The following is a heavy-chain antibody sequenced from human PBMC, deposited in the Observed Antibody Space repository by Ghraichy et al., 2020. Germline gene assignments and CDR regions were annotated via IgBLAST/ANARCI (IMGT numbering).Heavy chain of an antibody. J-gene: IGHJ5*02. CDR3: ARGRGFGP. Sequence: GGSLRLSCTASGFTFSSSWMIWVRQAPGKGLEWVANIKEDGSAKFHVDSVKGRFTVSRDNAKNSLYLQMDSPRVEDTAVYYCARGRGFGPWGQGTLVTVSS. CDR1: GFTFSSSW. V-gene: IGHV3-7*03. CDR2: IKEDGSAK.